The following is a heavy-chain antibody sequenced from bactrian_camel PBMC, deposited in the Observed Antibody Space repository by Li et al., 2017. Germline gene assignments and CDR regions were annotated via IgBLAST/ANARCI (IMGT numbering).Heavy chain of an antibody. J-gene: IGHJ4*01. Sequence: QVQLVESGGGLVQPGGSLRLSCAASGYTFSTYYMCWVRQAPGKGLEWISSITSGGGNTVYADSVKPRFTISRDNAKNTLYLQLSSLKTEDTAMYYCARSFSMLDNYWGQGTQVTVS. CDR2: ITSGGGNT. D-gene: IGHD1*01. CDR1: GYTFSTYY. V-gene: IGHV3S1*01. CDR3: ARSFSMLDNY.